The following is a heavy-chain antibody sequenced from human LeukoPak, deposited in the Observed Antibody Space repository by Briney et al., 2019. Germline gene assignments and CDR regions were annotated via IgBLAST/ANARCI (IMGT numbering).Heavy chain of an antibody. D-gene: IGHD1-26*01. V-gene: IGHV1-2*02. Sequence: ASVKVSCKASGYTFTGYYMHWVQQAPGQGLEWMGWINPNSGGTNYAQKFQGRVTMTRDTSISTAYMELSRLRSDDTAVYYCARLEWRPYSGSYPDDYWGQGTLVTVSS. CDR3: ARLEWRPYSGSYPDDY. CDR2: INPNSGGT. J-gene: IGHJ4*02. CDR1: GYTFTGYY.